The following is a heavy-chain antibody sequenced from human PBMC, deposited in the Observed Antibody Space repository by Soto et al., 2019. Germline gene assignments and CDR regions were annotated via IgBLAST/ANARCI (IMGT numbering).Heavy chain of an antibody. CDR1: GGSVSSNSYS. V-gene: IGHV4-39*02. J-gene: IGHJ6*02. D-gene: IGHD5-12*01. CDR3: ARDPSIVATTGTYYYYYGMDV. Sequence: SETLSLTCTVSGGSVSSNSYSWGWIRQSPGKGLEWFWSIYSSENTYYNPSLLSRFTISRDNAKNSLYLQMNSLRAEDTAVYYCARDPSIVATTGTYYYYYGMDVWGQGTTVTVSS. CDR2: IYSSENT.